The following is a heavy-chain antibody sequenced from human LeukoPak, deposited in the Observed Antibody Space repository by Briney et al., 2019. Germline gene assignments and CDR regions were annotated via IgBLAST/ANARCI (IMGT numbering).Heavy chain of an antibody. J-gene: IGHJ3*02. D-gene: IGHD1-1*01. V-gene: IGHV3-21*01. Sequence: GGSLRLSCAASGFTFSSYGMNWVRQAPGKGLEWVSSISSSSSYIYYADSVKGRFTISRDNAKNSLYLQMNSLRAEDTAVYYCARDGPNWPSVTFDIWGQGTMVTVSS. CDR2: ISSSSSYI. CDR3: ARDGPNWPSVTFDI. CDR1: GFTFSSYG.